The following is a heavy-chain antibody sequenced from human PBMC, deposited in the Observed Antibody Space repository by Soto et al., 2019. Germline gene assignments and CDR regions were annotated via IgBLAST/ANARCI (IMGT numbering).Heavy chain of an antibody. J-gene: IGHJ4*02. CDR1: GYTFTSYG. CDR3: ARTTRFSVIGWSQNRPFDY. Sequence: GASVKVSCKASGYTFTSYGISWVRQAPGQGLEWMGWISAYNGNTNYAQKLQGRVTMTTDTSTSTAYMELRSLRSDDTAVYYCARTTRFSVIGWSQNRPFDYWGQGTLVTVSS. CDR2: ISAYNGNT. V-gene: IGHV1-18*01. D-gene: IGHD3-22*01.